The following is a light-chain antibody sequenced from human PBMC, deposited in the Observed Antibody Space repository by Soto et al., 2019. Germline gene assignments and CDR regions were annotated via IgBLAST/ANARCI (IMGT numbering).Light chain of an antibody. CDR3: QQYDNSPIT. Sequence: PGERASLSVGSSQSISSSFLAWYQQKPGQAPRLLIYGASSRATGIPDMFSGTGSETDFTLTISRLEPEDFAVYYCQQYDNSPITFGQGTRLETK. CDR2: GAS. J-gene: IGKJ5*01. V-gene: IGKV3-20*01. CDR1: QSISSSF.